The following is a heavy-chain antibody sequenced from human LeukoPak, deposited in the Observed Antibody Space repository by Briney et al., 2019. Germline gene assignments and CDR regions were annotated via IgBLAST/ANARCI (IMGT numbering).Heavy chain of an antibody. CDR1: GGSFSGYY. V-gene: IGHV4-34*01. D-gene: IGHD3-9*01. CDR2: INHSGST. CDR3: ARRTRYYDILTGYGYFDY. Sequence: PSETLSLTCAVYGGSFSGYYWSWVRQPPGKGLEWIGEINHSGSTNYNPSLKSRVTISVDTSKNQFSLKLSSVTAADTAVYYCARRTRYYDILTGYGYFDYWGQGTLVTVSS. J-gene: IGHJ4*02.